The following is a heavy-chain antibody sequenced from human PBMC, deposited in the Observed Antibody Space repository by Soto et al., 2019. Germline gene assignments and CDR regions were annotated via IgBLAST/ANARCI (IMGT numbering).Heavy chain of an antibody. Sequence: PGGSLRLSCAASGFTFSSYGMNGVRQAPGKGLEWVSYISSSSSYTNYADSVKGRLTISRDNAKNSLYLQMNSLRAEDTAVYYCARTSMEWLLYRGWFDPWGQGTLVTVSS. D-gene: IGHD3-3*01. CDR1: GFTFSSYG. CDR3: ARTSMEWLLYRGWFDP. V-gene: IGHV3-21*05. CDR2: ISSSSSYT. J-gene: IGHJ5*02.